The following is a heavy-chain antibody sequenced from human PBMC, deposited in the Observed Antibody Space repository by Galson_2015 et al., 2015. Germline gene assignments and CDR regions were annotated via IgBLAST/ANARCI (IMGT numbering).Heavy chain of an antibody. D-gene: IGHD4-11*01. CDR2: LWYDGINR. V-gene: IGHV3-33*01. CDR1: GLVFGHYG. CDR3: VGVKRGAYNFDY. J-gene: IGHJ4*02. Sequence: SLRLSCAASGLVFGHYGMHWVRQAPGKGVEWEASLWYDGINRHYADAVEGRFTISRDNFKNTLNLQMNSLRAEDTALYSCVGVKRGAYNFDYWGQGTLVIVSS.